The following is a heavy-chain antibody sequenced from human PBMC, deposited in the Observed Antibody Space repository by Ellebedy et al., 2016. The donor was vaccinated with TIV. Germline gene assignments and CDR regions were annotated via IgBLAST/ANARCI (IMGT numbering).Heavy chain of an antibody. V-gene: IGHV1-69*04. J-gene: IGHJ4*02. CDR2: IIPILGIA. CDR3: ARDSGAYCGGECYNIDY. D-gene: IGHD2-21*01. Sequence: AASVKVSCKASGGTFSSYAISWVRQAPGQGLEWMGRIIPILGIAHYAQKFQGRVTITADKSTSTAYMELSSLRSEDTAVYYCARDSGAYCGGECYNIDYWGQGTLVTVSS. CDR1: GGTFSSYA.